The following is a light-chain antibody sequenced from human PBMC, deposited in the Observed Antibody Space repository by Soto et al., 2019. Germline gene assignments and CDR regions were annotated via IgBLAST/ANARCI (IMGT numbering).Light chain of an antibody. CDR2: DVS. Sequence: QPALTQPASVSGSAGQSITISCTGTSSDVGGYKYVSWYQQHPGKAPKLMIYDVSNRPSGVSNRFSGSKSGNTASLTISGLQAEDEADYYCSSYTSISTRYVFGTGTKLTVL. V-gene: IGLV2-14*01. CDR1: SSDVGGYKY. CDR3: SSYTSISTRYV. J-gene: IGLJ1*01.